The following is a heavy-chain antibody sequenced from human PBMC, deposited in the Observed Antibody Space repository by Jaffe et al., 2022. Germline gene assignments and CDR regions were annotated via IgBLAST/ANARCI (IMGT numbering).Heavy chain of an antibody. V-gene: IGHV1-3*01. D-gene: IGHD2-2*01. CDR2: INAGNGNT. Sequence: QVQLVQSGAEVKKPGASVKVSCKASGYTFTSYAMHWVRQAPGQRLEWMGWINAGNGNTKYSQKFQGRVTITRDTSASTAYMELSSLRSEDTAVYYCARSIVVVPAAYNWFDPWGQGTLVTVSS. CDR3: ARSIVVVPAAYNWFDP. J-gene: IGHJ5*02. CDR1: GYTFTSYA.